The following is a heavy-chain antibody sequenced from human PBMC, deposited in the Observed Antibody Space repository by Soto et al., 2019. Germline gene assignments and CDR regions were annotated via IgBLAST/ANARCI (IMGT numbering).Heavy chain of an antibody. CDR3: AKGYYYDSSGLDY. J-gene: IGHJ4*02. Sequence: PGGSLRLSCAASGFTFSSYAMSWVRQAPGKGLEWVSAISGSGGSTYYAGSVKGRFTISRDNSKNTLYLQMNSLRAEDTAVYYCAKGYYYDSSGLDYWGQGTLVTVSS. CDR2: ISGSGGST. D-gene: IGHD3-22*01. CDR1: GFTFSSYA. V-gene: IGHV3-23*01.